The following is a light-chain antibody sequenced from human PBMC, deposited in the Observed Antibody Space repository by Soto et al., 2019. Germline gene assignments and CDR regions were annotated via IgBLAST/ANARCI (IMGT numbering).Light chain of an antibody. V-gene: IGKV3-20*01. CDR1: QSGSSNY. J-gene: IGKJ1*01. CDR2: DVS. Sequence: EIVLTQSPGTLSLSPGERATLSCRSSQSGSSNYLAWYQQKPDQAPRLVIYDVSGRATGIPDRFSGSGSGTDFTLTISRLEPEDFAVYYCQQYGSSPTFGQGTKVEIK. CDR3: QQYGSSPT.